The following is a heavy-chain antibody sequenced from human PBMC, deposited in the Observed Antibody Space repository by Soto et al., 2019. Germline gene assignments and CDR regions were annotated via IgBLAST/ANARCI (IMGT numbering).Heavy chain of an antibody. CDR3: STDCRHRRWEGAND. V-gene: IGHV3-23*01. Sequence: GGSLRLSCAASGFTFSSYAISWVRQAPGKGLEWVSAISGSGGSTYYADSVKGRFTISRDNSRNSLYLQMNSLEPADTTAYSCSTDCRHRRWEGANDWGEAALVT. D-gene: IGHD1-26*01. J-gene: IGHJ4*02. CDR1: GFTFSSYA. CDR2: ISGSGGST.